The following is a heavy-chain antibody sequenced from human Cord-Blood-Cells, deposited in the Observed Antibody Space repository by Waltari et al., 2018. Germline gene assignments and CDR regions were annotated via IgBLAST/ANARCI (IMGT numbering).Heavy chain of an antibody. V-gene: IGHV3-30-3*01. CDR2: ISYDGSNK. Sequence: QVQLVESGGGVVQPGRSLRLSCAASGFTCSSYAMHWVRQAPGKGLEWAAVISYDGSNKYYADSVKGRFTISRDNSKNTLYLQMNSLRAEDTAVYYCAGRTTVPPYYYYYGMDVWGQGP. CDR3: AGRTTVPPYYYYYGMDV. D-gene: IGHD4-4*01. CDR1: GFTCSSYA. J-gene: IGHJ6*02.